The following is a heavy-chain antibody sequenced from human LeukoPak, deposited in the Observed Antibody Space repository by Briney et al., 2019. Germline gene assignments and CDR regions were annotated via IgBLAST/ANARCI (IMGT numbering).Heavy chain of an antibody. CDR3: VKDRDSGYDSLDY. Sequence: SGGSLRLSCAASGFTFSSYAMHWVRQAPGKGLEYVSAISSNGGSTYYANSVKGRFTISRDNSKNTLYLQMGSLRAEDMAVYYCVKDRDSGYDSLDYWGQGTLVTVSS. CDR2: ISSNGGST. V-gene: IGHV3-64*01. J-gene: IGHJ4*02. CDR1: GFTFSSYA. D-gene: IGHD5-12*01.